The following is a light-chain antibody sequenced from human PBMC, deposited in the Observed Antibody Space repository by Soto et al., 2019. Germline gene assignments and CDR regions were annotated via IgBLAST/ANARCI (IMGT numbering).Light chain of an antibody. CDR2: AAS. V-gene: IGKV1-39*01. CDR3: QQSYSTPWT. Sequence: IQMTQSPSSLSASVGDRVTITYRASQGIRNDLDWFQQKPGKAPKLLIYAASSLQSGVPSRFSGSGSGTDFTLTISSLQPEDFATYYCQQSYSTPWTFGQGTKVDIK. CDR1: QGIRND. J-gene: IGKJ1*01.